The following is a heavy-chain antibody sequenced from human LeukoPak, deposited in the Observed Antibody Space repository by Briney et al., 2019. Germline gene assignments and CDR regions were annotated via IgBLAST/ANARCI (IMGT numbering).Heavy chain of an antibody. Sequence: ASVKVSCKASGYTFTGYYMHWVRQAPGQGLEWMGWINPNSGGTNYAQKFQGGVTMTRDTSISTAYMELSRLRSDDTGVYYCARDQIDTKGYSYGYYFDYWGQGTLVTVSS. D-gene: IGHD5-18*01. J-gene: IGHJ4*02. CDR3: ARDQIDTKGYSYGYYFDY. CDR2: INPNSGGT. CDR1: GYTFTGYY. V-gene: IGHV1-2*02.